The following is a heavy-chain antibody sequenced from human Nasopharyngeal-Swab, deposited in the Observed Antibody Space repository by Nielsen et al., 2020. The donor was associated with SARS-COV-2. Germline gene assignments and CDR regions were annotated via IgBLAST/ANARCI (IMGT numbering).Heavy chain of an antibody. Sequence: SVKVSCKASGGTFSSYAISWVRQAPAQGLEWMGGIIPIFGTANYAQKFQGRVTITADESTSTAYMELSSLRSEDTAVYYCSGASSSWYGGYYFDYWGQGTLVTVSS. CDR2: IIPIFGTA. D-gene: IGHD6-13*01. CDR3: SGASSSWYGGYYFDY. V-gene: IGHV1-69*13. CDR1: GGTFSSYA. J-gene: IGHJ4*02.